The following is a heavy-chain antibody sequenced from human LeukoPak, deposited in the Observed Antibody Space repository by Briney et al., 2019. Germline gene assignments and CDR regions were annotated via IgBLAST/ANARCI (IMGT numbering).Heavy chain of an antibody. D-gene: IGHD5-24*01. V-gene: IGHV4-59*01. CDR1: GGSISIYY. CDR3: ARGAVEMATITPFDY. Sequence: SSETLSLTCTVSGGSISIYYWSWIRQPPGKGLEWIGYIYYSGSTNYNPSLKSRVTISVDTSKNQFSLKLSSVTAADTAVYYCARGAVEMATITPFDYWGQGTLVTVSS. CDR2: IYYSGST. J-gene: IGHJ4*02.